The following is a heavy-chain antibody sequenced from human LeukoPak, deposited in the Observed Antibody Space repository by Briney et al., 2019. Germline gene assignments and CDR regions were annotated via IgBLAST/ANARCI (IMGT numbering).Heavy chain of an antibody. Sequence: SETLSLTCAVYGGSSCGYYWSWIRQPPGKGLEWIGEINHSGSTNYNPSLKSRVTISVDTSKNQFSLKLSSVTAADTAVYYCARGGYYDSSGYYQWNWFDPWGQGTLVTVSS. CDR3: ARGGYYDSSGYYQWNWFDP. J-gene: IGHJ5*02. D-gene: IGHD3-22*01. CDR1: GGSSCGYY. V-gene: IGHV4-34*01. CDR2: INHSGST.